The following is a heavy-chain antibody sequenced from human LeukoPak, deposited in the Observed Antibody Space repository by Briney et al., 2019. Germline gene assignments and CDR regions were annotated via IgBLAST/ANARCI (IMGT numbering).Heavy chain of an antibody. D-gene: IGHD7-27*01. CDR3: ASLTGSVGY. V-gene: IGHV3-72*01. CDR1: GFTFSSYA. J-gene: IGHJ4*02. CDR2: IRNKANSYTT. Sequence: GSLRLSCAASGFTFSSYAMSWVRQAPGKGLEWVGRIRNKANSYTTEYAASVKGRFTISRDDSKDSLYLQMNSLKSDDTAVYSCASLTGSVGYWGQGTLVTVSS.